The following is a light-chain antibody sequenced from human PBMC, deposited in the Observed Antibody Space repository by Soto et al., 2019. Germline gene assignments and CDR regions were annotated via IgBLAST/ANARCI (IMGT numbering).Light chain of an antibody. V-gene: IGKV3-11*01. Sequence: EIVLTQSPATLSLSPGERATLSCRASQNVSTYLAWYQQKPGQAPRLLIYDASNRATGIPARFSGSGSGTDFTLTISNLQPEDFATYYCQQVYSTPGTFGQGTKV. CDR2: DAS. J-gene: IGKJ1*01. CDR1: QNVSTY. CDR3: QQVYSTPGT.